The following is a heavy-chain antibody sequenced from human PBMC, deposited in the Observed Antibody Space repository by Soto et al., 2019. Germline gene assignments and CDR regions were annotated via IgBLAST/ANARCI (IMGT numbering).Heavy chain of an antibody. CDR1: GFTFSSYA. CDR2: ISGSGGST. D-gene: IGHD2-2*02. J-gene: IGHJ6*02. CDR3: AKVGYCSSTSCYTTGRDYGMDV. Sequence: GGSLRLSCAASGFTFSSYAMSWVRQAPGKGLEWVSAISGSGGSTYYADSVKGRFTISRDNSKNTLYLQMNSLRAEDTAVYYCAKVGYCSSTSCYTTGRDYGMDVWGQGTTVTVSS. V-gene: IGHV3-23*01.